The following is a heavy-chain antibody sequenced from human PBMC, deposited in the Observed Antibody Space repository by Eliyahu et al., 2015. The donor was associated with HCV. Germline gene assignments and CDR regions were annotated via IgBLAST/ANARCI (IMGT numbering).Heavy chain of an antibody. CDR2: ISWNSGLT. J-gene: IGHJ4*02. V-gene: IGHV3-9*01. Sequence: EVQLVESGGGLVQPGXSLRLSXXAXXFXFDDYAMHWVRQAPGKGLEWVSGISWNSGLTGYAGSVKGRFTISRDNAKKSLYLQMNSLRPEDAAFYYCVKDIWQQLDLATPQFEYWGLGTLVTVSS. CDR1: XFXFDDYA. CDR3: VKDIWQQLDLATPQFEY. D-gene: IGHD6-13*01.